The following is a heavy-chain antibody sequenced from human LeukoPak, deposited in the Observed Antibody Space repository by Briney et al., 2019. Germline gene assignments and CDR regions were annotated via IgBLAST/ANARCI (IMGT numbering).Heavy chain of an antibody. Sequence: LSLTCTVSGGSMSSGANYWSWIRQAPGKGLEWVSYISSSGSTIYYADSVKGRFTISRDNAKNSLYLQMNSLRAEDTAVYYCAKHHSSSWYPFFDPWGQGTLVTVSS. CDR1: GGSMSSGANY. D-gene: IGHD6-13*01. J-gene: IGHJ5*02. CDR3: AKHHSSSWYPFFDP. CDR2: ISSSGSTI. V-gene: IGHV3-11*01.